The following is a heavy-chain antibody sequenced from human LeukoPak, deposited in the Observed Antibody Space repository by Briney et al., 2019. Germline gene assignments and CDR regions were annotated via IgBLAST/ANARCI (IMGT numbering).Heavy chain of an antibody. CDR3: ATLATMVRGVREYYFDY. D-gene: IGHD3-10*01. CDR2: IYHSGST. J-gene: IGHJ4*02. Sequence: SETLSLTCTVSGYSISSGYYWGWIRQPPGKGLEWIGSIYHSGSTYYNPSLKSRVTISVDTSKNQFSLKLSSVTAADTAVYYCATLATMVRGVREYYFDYWGQGTLVTVSS. CDR1: GYSISSGYY. V-gene: IGHV4-38-2*02.